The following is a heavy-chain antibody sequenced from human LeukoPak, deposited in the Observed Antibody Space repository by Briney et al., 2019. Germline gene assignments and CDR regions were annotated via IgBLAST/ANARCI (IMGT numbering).Heavy chain of an antibody. D-gene: IGHD3-22*01. CDR2: MNPNSGNT. CDR3: ARVHYYDSKGNRFDP. J-gene: IGHJ5*02. Sequence: ASVKVSCKASGYTFTNYDINWVRQATGQGLEWMGWMNPNSGNTGYAQKLQGRVTMPRDTSISTAYMELNSLRSEDTAVYYCARVHYYDSKGNRFDPWGQGTLVTVSS. V-gene: IGHV1-8*01. CDR1: GYTFTNYD.